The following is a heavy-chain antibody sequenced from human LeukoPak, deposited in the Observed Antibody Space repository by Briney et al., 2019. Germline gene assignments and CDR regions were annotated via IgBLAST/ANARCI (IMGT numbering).Heavy chain of an antibody. Sequence: SETLSLTCAVYGGSFSGYYWSWIRQPPGKGLEWIGEINHSGSTNYNPSLKSRVTISVDTSKIQFSLKLSSVTAADTAVYYCARGRPYYDFWSGYPPLFDYWGQGALVTVSS. V-gene: IGHV4-34*01. CDR3: ARGRPYYDFWSGYPPLFDY. D-gene: IGHD3-3*01. CDR1: GGSFSGYY. J-gene: IGHJ4*02. CDR2: INHSGST.